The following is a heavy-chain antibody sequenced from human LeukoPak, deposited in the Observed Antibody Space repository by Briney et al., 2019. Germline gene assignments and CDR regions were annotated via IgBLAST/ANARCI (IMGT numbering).Heavy chain of an antibody. Sequence: PGGSLRLSCAASGFTFDDYAMHWVRQAPGKGLEWVSGISWNSGSIGYADSVKGRFTISRDNAKNSLYLQMNSLRAEDTALYYCAKELYDSSGYYSDWGQGTLVTVSS. CDR1: GFTFDDYA. V-gene: IGHV3-9*01. CDR3: AKELYDSSGYYSD. D-gene: IGHD3-22*01. CDR2: ISWNSGSI. J-gene: IGHJ4*02.